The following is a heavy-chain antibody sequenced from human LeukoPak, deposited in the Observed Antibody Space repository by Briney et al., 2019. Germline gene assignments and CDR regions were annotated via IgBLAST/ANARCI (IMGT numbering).Heavy chain of an antibody. V-gene: IGHV4-34*01. J-gene: IGHJ4*02. CDR3: ARGSGWYIYFDY. CDR2: INHSGST. CDR1: GGSFSGYY. D-gene: IGHD6-19*01. Sequence: SETLSLTCAVYGGSFSGYYWSWIRQPPGKGLEWIGEINHSGSTKYNPSLKSRVTISVDTSKNQFSLKLSSVTAADTAVYYCARGSGWYIYFDYWGQGTLVTVSS.